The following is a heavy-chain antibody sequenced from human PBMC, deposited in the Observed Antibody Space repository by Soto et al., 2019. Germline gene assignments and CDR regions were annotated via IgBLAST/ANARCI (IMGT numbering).Heavy chain of an antibody. J-gene: IGHJ6*02. CDR3: AASIFYYGMDV. Sequence: GESLKISCKGSGYTLTNYWIGWVRQMPGKGPEWMGIIYPGDSDTKYNPSFQGQVTISADKSITTTYLQWSSLKASDTAIYYCAASIFYYGMDVWGQGTTVTVSS. CDR1: GYTLTNYW. V-gene: IGHV5-51*01. CDR2: IYPGDSDT.